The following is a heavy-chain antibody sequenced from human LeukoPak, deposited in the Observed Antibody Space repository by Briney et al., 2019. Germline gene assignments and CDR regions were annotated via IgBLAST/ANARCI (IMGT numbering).Heavy chain of an antibody. J-gene: IGHJ4*02. CDR2: ISYDGSNK. D-gene: IGHD2-2*01. CDR3: ARGGCSSTSCYCAI. Sequence: GGSLRLSCAASGFTFSRHWMSWVRQAPGKGLEWVAVISYDGSNKYYADSVKGRFTISRDNSKNTLYLQMNSLRAEDTAVYYCARGGCSSTSCYCAIWGQGTLVTVSS. V-gene: IGHV3-30-3*01. CDR1: GFTFSRHW.